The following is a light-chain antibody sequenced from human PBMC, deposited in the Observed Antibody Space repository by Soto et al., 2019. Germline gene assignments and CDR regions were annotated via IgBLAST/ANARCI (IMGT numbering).Light chain of an antibody. Sequence: DIQMTQSPSSLSASVGDRVTITCRASQNVRNYLNWYQKKSGEAPNLLIFAASTLQSGVPSRFSGSGAETEFTLTISSLPPEDFANDDCQESYTRAFGQGTVVEI. J-gene: IGKJ1*01. CDR1: QNVRNY. V-gene: IGKV1-39*01. CDR2: AAS. CDR3: QESYTRA.